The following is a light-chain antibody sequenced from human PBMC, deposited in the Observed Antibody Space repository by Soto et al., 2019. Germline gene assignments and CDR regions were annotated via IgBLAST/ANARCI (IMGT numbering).Light chain of an antibody. Sequence: QSALTQPASVSGSPGQSITISCTGTSSDVGGYNYVSWYQQVPGKAPKLMIYDVSNRPSGVSNRFSGSKSGNTASLTISGLQAEDEADYYCSSYTSSSTVVFGGGTKLTVL. J-gene: IGLJ2*01. V-gene: IGLV2-14*01. CDR2: DVS. CDR3: SSYTSSSTVV. CDR1: SSDVGGYNY.